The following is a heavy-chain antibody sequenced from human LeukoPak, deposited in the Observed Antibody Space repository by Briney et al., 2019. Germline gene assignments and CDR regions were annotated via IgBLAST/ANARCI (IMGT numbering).Heavy chain of an antibody. CDR2: INPNSGGT. Sequence: ASVTVSCKASGYTFTGYYMHWVRQAPGQGLEWMGWINPNSGGTNYAQKFQGRVTMTRDTSISTAYMELSRLRSDDTAVYYCARPGIAVAGTGVVDAFDIWGQGTMITVSS. CDR1: GYTFTGYY. D-gene: IGHD6-19*01. CDR3: ARPGIAVAGTGVVDAFDI. J-gene: IGHJ3*02. V-gene: IGHV1-2*02.